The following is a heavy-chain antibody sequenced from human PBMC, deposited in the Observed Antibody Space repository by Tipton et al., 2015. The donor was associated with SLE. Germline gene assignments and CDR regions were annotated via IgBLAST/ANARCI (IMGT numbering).Heavy chain of an antibody. J-gene: IGHJ5*02. D-gene: IGHD4/OR15-4a*01. CDR2: TTHSGKT. CDR3: TRGGRGDGANPFDP. Sequence: TLSLTCTVSGGPLNHGGYYWNYIRQHPGEGLEWIGETTHSGKTNYNPSLKSRVTISADTSKNQFSLKLTSVTVADTAVYYCTRGGRGDGANPFDPWGQGTLVTVSS. V-gene: IGHV4-31*03. CDR1: GGPLNHGGYY.